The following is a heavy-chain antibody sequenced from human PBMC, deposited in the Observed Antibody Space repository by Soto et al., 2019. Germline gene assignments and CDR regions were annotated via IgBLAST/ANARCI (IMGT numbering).Heavy chain of an antibody. CDR1: GYTFSPFW. CDR3: VRDRWPPDSSDV. J-gene: IGHJ3*01. CDR2: INSDGSTI. Sequence: EVQLVESGGGLVQPGESLRLSCAASGYTFSPFWMHWVRQAPGKGLVWVSHINSDGSTIVYADSVKGRFTISRDNAKNTLYLQMNSLKAEITALYYRVRDRWPPDSSDVWGRGTMATVSS. V-gene: IGHV3-74*01. D-gene: IGHD2-15*01.